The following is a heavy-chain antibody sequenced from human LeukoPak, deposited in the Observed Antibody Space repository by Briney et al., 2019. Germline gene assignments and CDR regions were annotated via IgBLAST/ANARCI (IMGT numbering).Heavy chain of an antibody. J-gene: IGHJ6*03. D-gene: IGHD6-13*01. V-gene: IGHV1-2*02. CDR2: INPNSGGT. CDR1: GYTFTGYY. CDR3: ARGRSSSWPLNYYYYYYMDV. Sequence: ASVKVSCKASGYTFTGYYMHWVRQAPGQGLEWMGWINPNSGGTNYAQKFQGRVTMTRDTSISTAYMELSRLRSDDTAVYYCARGRSSSWPLNYYYYYYMDVWGKGTTVTVSS.